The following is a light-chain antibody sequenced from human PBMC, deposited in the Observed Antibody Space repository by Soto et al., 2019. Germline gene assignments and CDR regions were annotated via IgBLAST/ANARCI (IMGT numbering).Light chain of an antibody. CDR3: QQSYNTPCT. Sequence: DIRMTQSPSSLSASVGDRVTITCRASQSVNNHLNWYQQKPGKVPKLLIDAASSLQSGVPSRFSGSGSGTESTLTIDSLQPEDFATYDCQQSYNTPCTFGQRTKLEIK. CDR1: QSVNNH. V-gene: IGKV1-39*01. J-gene: IGKJ2*02. CDR2: AAS.